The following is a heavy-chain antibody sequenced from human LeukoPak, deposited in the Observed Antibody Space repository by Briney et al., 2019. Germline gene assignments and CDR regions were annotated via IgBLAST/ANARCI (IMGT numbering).Heavy chain of an antibody. CDR2: ISYDGIGK. Sequence: QPGRSLRLSCAASGFTFSSYGMHWVRQAPGKGLEWVAAISYDGIGKHYADSVEGRCTISRDNSKNTLYLQMNSLRAEDTAVYHCAGYYYYYSMDVWGQGTTVTVSS. CDR1: GFTFSSYG. V-gene: IGHV3-30*03. CDR3: AGYYYYYSMDV. J-gene: IGHJ6*02.